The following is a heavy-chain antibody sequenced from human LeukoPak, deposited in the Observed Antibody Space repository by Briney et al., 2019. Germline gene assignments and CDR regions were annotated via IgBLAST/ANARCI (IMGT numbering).Heavy chain of an antibody. CDR1: GGSISSGGYS. CDR2: IYHSGST. V-gene: IGHV4-30-2*01. J-gene: IGHJ3*02. Sequence: SETLSLTCAVSGGSISSGGYSWRWIRQPPGKGLEWIGYIYHSGSTYYNPSLKSRVTISVDRSKNQFSLKLSSVTAADTAVYYCATMATLGIGAFDIWGQGTMVTVSS. D-gene: IGHD5-24*01. CDR3: ATMATLGIGAFDI.